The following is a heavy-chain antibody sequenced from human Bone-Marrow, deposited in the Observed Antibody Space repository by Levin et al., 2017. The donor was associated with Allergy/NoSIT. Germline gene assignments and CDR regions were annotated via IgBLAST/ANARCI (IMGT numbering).Heavy chain of an antibody. CDR2: IWYDGSNK. V-gene: IGHV3-33*01. D-gene: IGHD6-19*01. Sequence: GGSLRRACAASGFTFSDFGIHWVRQAPGKGREGVAVIWYDGSNKYYTDSVKGRFTISRDNSKNTLYLQMDSLRAEDTAVYYCARDRYSAVAGIDWTHPLDYWGQGTLVTVSS. J-gene: IGHJ4*02. CDR1: GFTFSDFG. CDR3: ARDRYSAVAGIDWTHPLDY.